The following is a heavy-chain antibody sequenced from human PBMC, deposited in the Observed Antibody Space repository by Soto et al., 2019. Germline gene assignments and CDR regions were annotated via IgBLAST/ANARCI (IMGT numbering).Heavy chain of an antibody. CDR3: ARAGSPGSIDY. Sequence: GSLRLSCAASGFTFRSYWMTWVRQPVGKGLEWVAILSEVGSQRYYMDSVKGRFTISRDNARNSVYLQMDSLRDEDTAVYYCARAGSPGSIDYWGQGILVTVSS. J-gene: IGHJ4*02. V-gene: IGHV3-7*01. D-gene: IGHD3-10*01. CDR1: GFTFRSYW. CDR2: LSEVGSQR.